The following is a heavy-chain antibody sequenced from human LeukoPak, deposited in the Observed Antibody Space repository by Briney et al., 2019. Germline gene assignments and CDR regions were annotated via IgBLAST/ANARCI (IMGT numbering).Heavy chain of an antibody. CDR2: ISWNSGSI. D-gene: IGHD5-12*01. V-gene: IGHV3-9*01. Sequence: GGSLRLSCAASGFTFDDYAMHWVRHAPGKGLEWVSGISWNSGSIVYADSVKGRFTISRDNAKNSLYLQTNSLRAEDTAVYYCARDKISAINDAFDIWGQGTMVTVSS. CDR1: GFTFDDYA. CDR3: ARDKISAINDAFDI. J-gene: IGHJ3*02.